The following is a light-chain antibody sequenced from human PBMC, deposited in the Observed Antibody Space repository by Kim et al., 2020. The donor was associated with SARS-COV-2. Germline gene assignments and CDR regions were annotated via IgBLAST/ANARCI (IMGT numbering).Light chain of an antibody. CDR2: DAS. CDR3: QQRRDWPIT. Sequence: DIVLTQSPATLSLSPGERATLSCRASQSIGYYLAWYQQKPGRAPRLLMYDASDRATGVPTRFSGSGSGTDFTLTINSLEPEDFAVYYCQQRRDWPITFGQGTRLEI. V-gene: IGKV3-11*01. J-gene: IGKJ5*01. CDR1: QSIGYY.